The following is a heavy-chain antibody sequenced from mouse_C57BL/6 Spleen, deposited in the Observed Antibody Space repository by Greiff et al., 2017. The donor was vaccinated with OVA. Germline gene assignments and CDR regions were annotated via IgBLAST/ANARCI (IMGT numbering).Heavy chain of an antibody. Sequence: EVQLQQSGPELVKPGASVKIPCKASGYTFTDYNMDWVKQSHGKSLEWIGDINPNNGGTIYNQKFKGKATLTVDKSSSTAYMELRSLTSEDTAVYYCAVSYYSNYVPFAYWGQGTLVTVSA. V-gene: IGHV1-18*01. CDR3: AVSYYSNYVPFAY. CDR1: GYTFTDYN. D-gene: IGHD2-5*01. J-gene: IGHJ3*01. CDR2: INPNNGGT.